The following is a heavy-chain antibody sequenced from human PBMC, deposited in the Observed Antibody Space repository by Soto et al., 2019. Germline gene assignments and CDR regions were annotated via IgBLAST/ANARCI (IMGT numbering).Heavy chain of an antibody. V-gene: IGHV3-23*01. J-gene: IGHJ4*02. CDR2: ISGSGGST. CDR1: GFPFSSYA. CDR3: AKEAPIVLMVYAPYYSDY. Sequence: GGSLRLSCAASGFPFSSYAMSLVRQSPGKGLEWVSAISGSGGSTYYADSVKGRFTISRDNSKNTLYLQMNSLRAEDTAVYYCAKEAPIVLMVYAPYYSDYSGQGTLVTVSS. D-gene: IGHD2-8*01.